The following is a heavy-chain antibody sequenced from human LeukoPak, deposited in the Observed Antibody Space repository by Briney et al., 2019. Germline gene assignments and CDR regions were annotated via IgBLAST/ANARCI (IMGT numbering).Heavy chain of an antibody. CDR3: AKDLGTYSSGWLVY. CDR1: GFTFSSYA. J-gene: IGHJ4*02. D-gene: IGHD6-19*01. V-gene: IGHV3-23*01. Sequence: PGGSLRLSCAASGFTFSSYAMSWVRHAPGKGLELVSAISGSGGSTYYADSVKGRFTISRDNSKNTLYLQMNNLRAEDTAVYYCAKDLGTYSSGWLVYWGQGTLVTVSS. CDR2: ISGSGGST.